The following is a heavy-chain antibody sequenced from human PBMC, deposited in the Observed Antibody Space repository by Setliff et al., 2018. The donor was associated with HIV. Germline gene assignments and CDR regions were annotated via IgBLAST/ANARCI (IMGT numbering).Heavy chain of an antibody. J-gene: IGHJ5*01. CDR3: VRSGCNGNICYDSRGWLDS. CDR1: GGSIDSGNYD. D-gene: IGHD5-12*01. CDR2: IYTRGST. Sequence: PSETLSLTCTVSGGSIDSGNYDWNWVRQPGGKGLGWIGRIYTRGSTKYSPTFESRVTMSLDTSKNQFSLNLRSVTAADTALYYCVRSGCNGNICYDSRGWLDSWGQGTQVTVSS. V-gene: IGHV4-61*02.